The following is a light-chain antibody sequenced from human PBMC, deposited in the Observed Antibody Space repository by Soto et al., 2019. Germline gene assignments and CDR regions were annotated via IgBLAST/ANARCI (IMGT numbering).Light chain of an antibody. V-gene: IGKV3-20*01. Sequence: EMVLTQSPDTLSLSPGETATLSCSASQSVKTNYLGWYQQKAGQAPRLLIHATYNRATGIPDRFSGSGSGTDFTLTISRLEPEDFAVYFCQEYGTSPLTFGGGTKVEIK. CDR2: ATY. CDR1: QSVKTNY. J-gene: IGKJ4*01. CDR3: QEYGTSPLT.